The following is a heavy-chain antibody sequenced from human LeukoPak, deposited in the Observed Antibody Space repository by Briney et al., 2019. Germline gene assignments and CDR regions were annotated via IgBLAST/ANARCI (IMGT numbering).Heavy chain of an antibody. V-gene: IGHV3-9*01. J-gene: IGHJ4*02. CDR1: GFTFDDYA. Sequence: GGSPRLSCAASGFTFDDYAMHWVRQAPGKGLEWVAGITWNSDNIDYAESVRGRFTISRDNAKNSLYLEMNSLRLEDTALYYCVKESEDSSGSATRYYFDYWGQGSLATVSS. D-gene: IGHD6-19*01. CDR3: VKESEDSSGSATRYYFDY. CDR2: ITWNSDNI.